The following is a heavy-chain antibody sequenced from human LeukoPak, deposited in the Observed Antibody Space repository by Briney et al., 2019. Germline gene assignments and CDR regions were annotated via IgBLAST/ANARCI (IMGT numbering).Heavy chain of an antibody. CDR1: GRSISSSSYY. J-gene: IGHJ3*02. Sequence: SDTLSLTCTVSGRSISSSSYYWGWIRQPPGKGLEWIGSIYYSRSTYYNPSLKSRVTISVDTSKNQFTLKRSSVTAADTAVYYCAGYGKDSNGYPDAFDIWGQGTIHSVSS. D-gene: IGHD3-22*01. V-gene: IGHV4-39*06. CDR3: AGYGKDSNGYPDAFDI. CDR2: IYYSRST.